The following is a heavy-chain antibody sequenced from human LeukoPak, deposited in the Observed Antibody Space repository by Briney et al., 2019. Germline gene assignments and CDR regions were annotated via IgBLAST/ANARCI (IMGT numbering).Heavy chain of an antibody. V-gene: IGHV1-2*02. J-gene: IGHJ4*02. D-gene: IGHD4-17*01. Sequence: ASVKVSFKASGYTFTGYYMHWVRQAPGQGLEWMGWINPNSGGTNYAQKFQGRVTMTRDTSISTAYMELTRLRSDDTAVYYCARDNGDYWFDYWGQGTLSPSPQ. CDR3: ARDNGDYWFDY. CDR1: GYTFTGYY. CDR2: INPNSGGT.